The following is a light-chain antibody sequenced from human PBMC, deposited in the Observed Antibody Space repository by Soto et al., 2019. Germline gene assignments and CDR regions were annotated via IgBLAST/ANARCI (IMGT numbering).Light chain of an antibody. CDR2: DND. CDR3: GTWESYLSVGV. J-gene: IGLJ2*01. Sequence: VLTQPPSVSAAPGQTVTISCSGGGSNIGSNSVSWYQQVPGTAPKLLLYDNDKRPSGIPDRFSGSKSGTSATLGITGLQTADEADYYCGTWESYLSVGVFGGGTKLTVL. V-gene: IGLV1-51*01. CDR1: GSNIGSNS.